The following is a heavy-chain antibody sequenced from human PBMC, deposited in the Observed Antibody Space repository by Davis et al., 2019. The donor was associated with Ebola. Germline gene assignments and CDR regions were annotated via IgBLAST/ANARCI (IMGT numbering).Heavy chain of an antibody. CDR2: IRSKANSYAT. CDR1: GFTFSGSA. J-gene: IGHJ4*02. D-gene: IGHD4-23*01. V-gene: IGHV3-73*01. Sequence: GGSLTLSCAASGFTFSGSAMHWVRQASGKGLEWVGRIRSKANSYATAYAASVKGRFTISRDDSKNTAYLQMNSLKTEDTAVYYCTRGNGGNSDDYWGQGTLVTVSS. CDR3: TRGNGGNSDDY.